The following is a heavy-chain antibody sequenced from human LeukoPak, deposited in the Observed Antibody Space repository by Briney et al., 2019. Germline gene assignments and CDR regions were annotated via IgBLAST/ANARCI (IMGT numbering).Heavy chain of an antibody. Sequence: PGGSLRLSCAASGFTFSSYAMSWVRQAPGKGLEWVSAISGSGGSTYYADSVKGRFTISRDNSKNTLYLQMNSLRAEDTAVYYCAKGGRLQFFDGLYDGGGVFDIGAKGKMAPVFS. V-gene: IGHV3-23*01. D-gene: IGHD3-9*01. CDR2: ISGSGGST. J-gene: IGHJ3*02. CDR1: GFTFSSYA. CDR3: AKGGRLQFFDGLYDGGGVFDI.